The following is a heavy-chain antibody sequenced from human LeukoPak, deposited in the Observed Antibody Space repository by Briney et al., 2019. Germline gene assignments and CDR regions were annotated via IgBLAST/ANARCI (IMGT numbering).Heavy chain of an antibody. J-gene: IGHJ4*02. CDR1: GFIFSDFG. CDR3: AKNSDLWSGYYSLDY. Sequence: GGSLRLSCAASGFIFSDFGLHWVRQAPGKGLEWVAFISLDGSEEFYTDSVKGRFSISRDNSKNTLYLQMNSLRAEDTAVYYCAKNSDLWSGYYSLDYWGQGSLVTVSS. CDR2: ISLDGSEE. V-gene: IGHV3-30*02. D-gene: IGHD3-3*01.